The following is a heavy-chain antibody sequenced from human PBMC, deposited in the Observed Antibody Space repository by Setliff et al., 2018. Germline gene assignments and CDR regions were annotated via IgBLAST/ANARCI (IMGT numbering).Heavy chain of an antibody. CDR2: LYTSGDT. Sequence: PSETLSLTCTVSGDSISSHYWTWIRRPAAGQGLEWIGRLYTSGDTNYNPSLKSRVTISGDTSKNQLSLRLSSVTAADTAVYYCARDRVVVGAGRRGYYFDYWGQGVLVTVSS. CDR3: ARDRVVVGAGRRGYYFDY. CDR1: GDSISSHY. J-gene: IGHJ4*02. V-gene: IGHV4-4*07. D-gene: IGHD2-15*01.